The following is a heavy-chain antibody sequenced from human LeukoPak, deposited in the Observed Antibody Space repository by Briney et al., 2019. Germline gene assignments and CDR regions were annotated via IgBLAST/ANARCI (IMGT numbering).Heavy chain of an antibody. CDR2: INWNGDNP. CDR3: ARGAGYCTSTSCHLWSDY. D-gene: IGHD2-2*01. Sequence: GGSLRLSCEASGFTFEDYGMTWVRQRPGKGLEYVCEINWNGDNPVYENSLRGRFAVSRDNAKNEMYLQMNSLRAEDTAVYFCARGAGYCTSTSCHLWSDYWGQGTLVTVSS. V-gene: IGHV3-20*04. CDR1: GFTFEDYG. J-gene: IGHJ4*02.